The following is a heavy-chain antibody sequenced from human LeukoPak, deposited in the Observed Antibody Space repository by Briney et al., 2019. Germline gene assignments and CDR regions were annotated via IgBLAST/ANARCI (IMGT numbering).Heavy chain of an antibody. CDR3: ARESVVVPAAKDDAFDI. CDR1: GGTFSSYA. Sequence: ASVKVSCKASGGTFSSYAISWVRQAPGQGLEWMGRIIPILGIANYAQKFQGRVTITADKSTSTAYMELSSLRSEDTAVYYCARESVVVPAAKDDAFDIWGQGTMVTVSS. J-gene: IGHJ3*02. CDR2: IIPILGIA. V-gene: IGHV1-69*04. D-gene: IGHD2-2*01.